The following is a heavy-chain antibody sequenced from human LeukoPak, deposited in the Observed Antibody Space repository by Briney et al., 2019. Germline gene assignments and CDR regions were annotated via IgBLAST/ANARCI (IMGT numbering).Heavy chain of an antibody. Sequence: PGGSLRLSCAASGFTFSSYSMNWVRQAPGKGLEWVSSNSSSSSYIYYADSVKGRFTISRDNAKNSLYLQMNSLKTEDTAVYYCTTQTTVTTDYWGQGTLVTVSS. J-gene: IGHJ4*02. CDR2: NSSSSSYI. D-gene: IGHD4-17*01. V-gene: IGHV3-21*03. CDR1: GFTFSSYS. CDR3: TTQTTVTTDY.